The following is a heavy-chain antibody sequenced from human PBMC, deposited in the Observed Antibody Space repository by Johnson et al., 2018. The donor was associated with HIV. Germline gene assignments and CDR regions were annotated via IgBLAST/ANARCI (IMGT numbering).Heavy chain of an antibody. Sequence: VKLVESWGGLVQPGGSLRLSCAASGFTFSSYAMSWVRQAPGTGLEWVSAVSGSGGSTYYADSVKGRFTISRDNSKNTLYLQMKTLGAEDTAVYYCAKVRGDGSVYYYAEALDIWAKGKMVTVS. CDR1: GFTFSSYA. V-gene: IGHV3-23*04. CDR2: VSGSGGST. J-gene: IGHJ3*02. D-gene: IGHD3-22*01. CDR3: AKVRGDGSVYYYAEALDI.